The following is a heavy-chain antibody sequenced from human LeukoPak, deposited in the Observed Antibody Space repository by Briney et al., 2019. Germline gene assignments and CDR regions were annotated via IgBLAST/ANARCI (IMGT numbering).Heavy chain of an antibody. CDR2: IYWDDDK. V-gene: IGHV2-5*02. Sequence: SGPTLVNPTQTLTLTCTFSGFSLSTSGVGVGWIRQPPGKALEWLALIYWDDDKRYSPPLKSRLTITKDTSKNQVVLTMTNMDPEDTATYYCAHTHKGSGWFDYWGQGTLVTVSS. D-gene: IGHD6-19*01. J-gene: IGHJ4*02. CDR3: AHTHKGSGWFDY. CDR1: GFSLSTSGVG.